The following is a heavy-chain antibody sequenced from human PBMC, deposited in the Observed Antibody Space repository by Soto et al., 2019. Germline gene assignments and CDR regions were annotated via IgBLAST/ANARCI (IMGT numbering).Heavy chain of an antibody. D-gene: IGHD6-19*01. Sequence: PSETLSLTCAVYGGSFSGYYWSWIRQPPGKGLEWIGEINHSGSTNYNPSLKSRVTISVDTSKNQFSLKLSSVTAADTAVYYCAVTVAGDIDYWGQGTLVTVSS. V-gene: IGHV4-34*01. CDR2: INHSGST. CDR1: GGSFSGYY. J-gene: IGHJ4*02. CDR3: AVTVAGDIDY.